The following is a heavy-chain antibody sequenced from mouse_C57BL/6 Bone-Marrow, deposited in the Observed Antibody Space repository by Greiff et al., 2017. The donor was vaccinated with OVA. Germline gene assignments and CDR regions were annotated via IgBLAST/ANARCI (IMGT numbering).Heavy chain of an antibody. J-gene: IGHJ3*01. CDR2: INYDGSST. Sequence: EVQLQESEGGLVQPGSSMKLSCTASGFTFSDYYMAWVRQVPEKGLEWVANINYDGSSTYYLDSLKSRFIISRDNAKNILYLQMSSLKSEDTATYYCARGFAYWGQGTLVTVSA. CDR1: GFTFSDYY. CDR3: ARGFAY. V-gene: IGHV5-16*01.